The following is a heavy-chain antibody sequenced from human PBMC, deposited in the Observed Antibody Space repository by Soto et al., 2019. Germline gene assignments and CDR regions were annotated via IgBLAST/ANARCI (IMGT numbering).Heavy chain of an antibody. D-gene: IGHD2-2*01. CDR1: GGSISSGGYY. Sequence: PSETLSLTCTVSGGSISSGGYYWSWIRQHPGKGLEWIGYIYYSGSTYYNPSLKSRVTISVDTSKNQFSLKLSSVTAADTAVYYCVRDLGPAAANWFDPWGQGTLVTVSS. J-gene: IGHJ5*02. V-gene: IGHV4-31*03. CDR3: VRDLGPAAANWFDP. CDR2: IYYSGST.